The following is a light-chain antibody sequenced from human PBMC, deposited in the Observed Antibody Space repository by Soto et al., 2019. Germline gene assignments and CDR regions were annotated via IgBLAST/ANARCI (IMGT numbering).Light chain of an antibody. CDR3: QQYNNWPTIT. CDR1: QSVRSN. J-gene: IGKJ5*01. V-gene: IGKV3-15*01. CDR2: DTS. Sequence: EIVMTQSPATLSVSPGERATLSCRASQSVRSNLAWYQQKPGQAPRLLIYDTSTRATGIPARFGGSGSGTELTLTISSLQSEDFAVYYGQQYNNWPTITFGQGTRLEIK.